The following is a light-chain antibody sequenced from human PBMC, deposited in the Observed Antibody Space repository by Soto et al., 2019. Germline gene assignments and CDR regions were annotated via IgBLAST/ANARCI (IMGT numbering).Light chain of an antibody. Sequence: EVVLTQSPDTLSLSPGETATLSCRASQSVDRYVAWYQQKPGQAPRLLIYDTSSRVTGIPDRFSGSGSGTDFTLTISRLEPEDFAVFYCQQYGTSEIIFGQGTRLEIK. CDR1: QSVDRY. J-gene: IGKJ5*01. CDR2: DTS. CDR3: QQYGTSEII. V-gene: IGKV3-20*01.